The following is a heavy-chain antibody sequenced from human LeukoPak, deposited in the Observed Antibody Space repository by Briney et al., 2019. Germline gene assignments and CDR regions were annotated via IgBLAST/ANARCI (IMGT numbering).Heavy chain of an antibody. V-gene: IGHV3-48*01. CDR2: ISSSSTTI. Sequence: GGSLRLSCAASGFTVSSNYMSWVRQAPGKGLEWVSYISSSSTTIYYADSVKGPFTISRDNAKNSLYLQMNSLRAEDTAVYYCASSRLGGYFDCWGQGTLVTVSS. J-gene: IGHJ4*02. D-gene: IGHD3-16*01. CDR3: ASSRLGGYFDC. CDR1: GFTVSSNY.